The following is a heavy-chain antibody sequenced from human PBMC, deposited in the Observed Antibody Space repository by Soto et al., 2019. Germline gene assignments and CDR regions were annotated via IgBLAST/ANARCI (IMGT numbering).Heavy chain of an antibody. CDR2: FYPGDSDT. J-gene: IGHJ4*02. Sequence: GESLKISCKGSGYNFPTYWIAWVRQMPGKGLEWMGIFYPGDSDTRYSPSFQGQVTISGDKSISTAYLQWSSLKASDTAIYYCARVTYDHRDYTSGYDYLDYWGPGTLVTVSS. CDR3: ARVTYDHRDYTSGYDYLDY. V-gene: IGHV5-51*01. D-gene: IGHD5-18*01. CDR1: GYNFPTYW.